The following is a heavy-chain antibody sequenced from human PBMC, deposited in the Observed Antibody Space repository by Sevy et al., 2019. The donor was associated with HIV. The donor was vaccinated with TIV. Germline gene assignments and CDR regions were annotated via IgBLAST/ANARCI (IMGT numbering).Heavy chain of an antibody. D-gene: IGHD5-12*01. CDR3: ANLPFTHAGGHDFDY. CDR2: IIGRGDST. CDR1: GFTFSSYV. V-gene: IGHV3-23*01. J-gene: IGHJ4*02. Sequence: GGSLRLSCAASGFTFSSYVMSWVRQAPGGGLEWVSGIIGRGDSTYYADSVKGRFTIYGDNSKNTLYLQMNSLRAEDAAVYYCANLPFTHAGGHDFDYWGQGTMVTVSS.